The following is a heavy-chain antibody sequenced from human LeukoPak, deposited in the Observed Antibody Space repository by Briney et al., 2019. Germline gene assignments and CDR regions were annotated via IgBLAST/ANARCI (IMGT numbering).Heavy chain of an antibody. CDR2: IYYSGST. V-gene: IGHV4-30-4*08. D-gene: IGHD3-3*01. J-gene: IGHJ5*02. CDR1: GGSISSGDYY. Sequence: SQTLSLTCTVSGGSISSGDYYWSWIRQPPGKGLEWIGYIYYSGSTYYNPSLKSRVTISVDTSKNQFSLKLSSVTAADTAVYYCARTLTHDFWSRPGGFDPWGQGTLVTVSS. CDR3: ARTLTHDFWSRPGGFDP.